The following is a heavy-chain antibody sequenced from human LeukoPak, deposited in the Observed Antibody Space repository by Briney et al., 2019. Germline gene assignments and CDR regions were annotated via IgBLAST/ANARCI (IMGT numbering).Heavy chain of an antibody. CDR3: ARDAFYCSSTSCYDY. J-gene: IGHJ4*02. CDR1: GFTLSSYA. CDR2: ISGSGGST. V-gene: IGHV3-23*01. D-gene: IGHD2-2*01. Sequence: PGGSLRLSCAASGFTLSSYAMSWVRQAPGKGLEWVSAISGSGGSTYYADSVKGRFTISRDNAKTSLYLQMNSLRAEDTAVYYCARDAFYCSSTSCYDYWGQGTLVTVSS.